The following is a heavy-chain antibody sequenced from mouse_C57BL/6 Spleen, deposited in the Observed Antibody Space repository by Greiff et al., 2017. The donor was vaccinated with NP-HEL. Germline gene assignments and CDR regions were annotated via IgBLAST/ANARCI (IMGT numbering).Heavy chain of an antibody. CDR2: IRLKSDNYAT. D-gene: IGHD1-1*01. CDR1: GFTFSNYW. Sequence: EVKLVESGGGLVQPGGSMKLSCVASGFTFSNYWMNWVRQSPEKGLEWVAQIRLKSDNYATHYAESVKGRFTISRDDSKSSVYLQMNNLRAEDTGIYYCTGWTTVVDWYFDVWGTGTTVTVSS. V-gene: IGHV6-3*01. CDR3: TGWTTVVDWYFDV. J-gene: IGHJ1*03.